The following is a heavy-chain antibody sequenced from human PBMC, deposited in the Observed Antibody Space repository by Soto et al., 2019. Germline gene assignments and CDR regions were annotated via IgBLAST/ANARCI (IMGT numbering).Heavy chain of an antibody. J-gene: IGHJ4*02. D-gene: IGHD2-21*02. CDR3: AAHRTYCGGDCYVD. CDR2: VVLGSGYT. CDR1: GFTFTSSA. Sequence: QMQLVQSGPGVKKPRTSVRVYCKASGFTFTSSAVPGVRQARGTRVEWIGWVVLGSGYTNYAQKFQESVTLTRHMSTSTASMELTSLRSEDTAVYYCAAHRTYCGGDCYVDWGQGSLVTVCS. V-gene: IGHV1-58*01.